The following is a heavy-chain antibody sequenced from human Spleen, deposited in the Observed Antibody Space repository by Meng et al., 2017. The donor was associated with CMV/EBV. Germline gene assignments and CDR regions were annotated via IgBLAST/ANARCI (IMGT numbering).Heavy chain of an antibody. D-gene: IGHD1-14*01. V-gene: IGHV1-46*01. Sequence: ASVKVSCKASGYTFTSYYMHWVRQAPGQGLEWMGIINPSGGSTSYAQKFQGRVTMTRDTSISTAYMELSSLNSEDTAVYYCATVSQGTVAKNPEAYYYYAMDVWGQGTTVTVSS. J-gene: IGHJ6*02. CDR1: GYTFTSYY. CDR3: ATVSQGTVAKNPEAYYYYAMDV. CDR2: INPSGGST.